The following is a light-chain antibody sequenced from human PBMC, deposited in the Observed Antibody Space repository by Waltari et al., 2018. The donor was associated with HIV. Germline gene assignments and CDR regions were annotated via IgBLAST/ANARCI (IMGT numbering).Light chain of an antibody. CDR1: HTVSSGS. CDR2: GSS. CDR3: QQYGSSPRT. J-gene: IGKJ1*01. V-gene: IGKV3-20*01. Sequence: EIALTQSTGTLTLSPGEGATFSCSASHTVSSGSLAWYQLKPGPAPRLLIYGSSSMATGIPDRFIGSGSGTDFTLTISRLEPEYFAVYFCQQYGSSPRTFGQGTKVEIK.